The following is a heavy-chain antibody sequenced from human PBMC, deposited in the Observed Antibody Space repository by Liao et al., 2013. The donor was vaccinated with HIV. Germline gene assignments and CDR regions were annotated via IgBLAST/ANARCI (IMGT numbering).Heavy chain of an antibody. Sequence: QVQLQESGPGLVKPSETLSLTCTVSGGSISSFYWSWIRQPAGKGLEWIGRIHTSGSTNYNPSLKSRVSMSVDMSKNQFSLKLSSVTAADTAVYYCARLGGVFLPTLGYWGRGNPWSPSPQ. CDR1: GGSISSFY. CDR3: ARLGGVFLPTLGY. CDR2: IHTSGST. J-gene: IGHJ4*02. V-gene: IGHV4-4*07. D-gene: IGHD3-16*01.